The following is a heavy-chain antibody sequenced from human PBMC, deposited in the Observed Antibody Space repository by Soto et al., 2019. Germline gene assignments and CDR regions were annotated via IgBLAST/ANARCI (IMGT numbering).Heavy chain of an antibody. CDR1: GYAFTSYD. V-gene: IGHV1-8*01. Sequence: ASVKVSFKASGYAFTSYDINWVRQATGQGLEWMGWMNPNSGNTGYAQKFQGRVTMTRNTSISTAYMELSSLRSEDTAVYYCARGLLWFGELYVPYYYYYYMDVWGKGTTVTVSS. CDR2: MNPNSGNT. D-gene: IGHD3-10*01. CDR3: ARGLLWFGELYVPYYYYYYMDV. J-gene: IGHJ6*03.